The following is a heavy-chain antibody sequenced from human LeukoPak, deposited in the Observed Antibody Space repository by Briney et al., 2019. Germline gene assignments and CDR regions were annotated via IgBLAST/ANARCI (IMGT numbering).Heavy chain of an antibody. D-gene: IGHD3-10*01. CDR3: ASVYGSGSYEFDY. CDR1: GGSLSSSSYY. Sequence: SETLSLTCTVSGGSLSSSSYYWGWIRQPPRKGLEWIGSIYYSGSTYYNPSLKSRVTISVDTSKNQFSLNLSSVTAADTAVYYCASVYGSGSYEFDYWGQGTLVTVSS. V-gene: IGHV4-39*01. CDR2: IYYSGST. J-gene: IGHJ4*02.